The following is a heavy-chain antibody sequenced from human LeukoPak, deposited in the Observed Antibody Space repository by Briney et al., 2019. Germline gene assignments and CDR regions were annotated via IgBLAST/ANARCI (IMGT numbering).Heavy chain of an antibody. V-gene: IGHV4-61*02. CDR1: GGSISSGSYY. J-gene: IGHJ6*03. CDR2: IYTSGST. CDR3: ARSTYDFWSGYYYMDV. D-gene: IGHD3-3*01. Sequence: SETLSLTCTVSGGSISSGSYYWSWIRQPAGKGLEWIGRIYTSGSTNYNPSLKSRVTISVDTSKNQFSLELSSVTAADTAVYYCARSTYDFWSGYYYMDVWGKGTTVTVSS.